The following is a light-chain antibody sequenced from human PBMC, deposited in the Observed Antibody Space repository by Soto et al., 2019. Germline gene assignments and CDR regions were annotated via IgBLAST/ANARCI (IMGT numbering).Light chain of an antibody. J-gene: IGLJ1*01. CDR1: SSDVGAYIY. V-gene: IGLV2-14*01. CDR3: CSYTSSRTYV. CDR2: EVT. Sequence: QSALTQPASVSGSPGQSITISCTGTSSDVGAYIYVSWYQHHPGKAPKVMIYEVTNRPSGVSDRFSGSKSGNTASLTISGLQAEDEADYYCCSYTSSRTYVFGNGNKLT.